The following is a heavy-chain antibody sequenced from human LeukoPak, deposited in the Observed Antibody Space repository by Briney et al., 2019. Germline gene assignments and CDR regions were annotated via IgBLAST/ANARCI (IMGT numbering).Heavy chain of an antibody. D-gene: IGHD3-10*01. Sequence: SETLSLTCTVSGGSISSYYWSWIRQPPGEGLEWIGYICYSGSTNYNPSFKSRVTISVDTSKNQFSLKLSSVTAADTAVYYCARDPSWVRDGVHAFDIWGQGTMVTVSS. V-gene: IGHV4-59*01. CDR3: ARDPSWVRDGVHAFDI. CDR2: ICYSGST. J-gene: IGHJ3*02. CDR1: GGSISSYY.